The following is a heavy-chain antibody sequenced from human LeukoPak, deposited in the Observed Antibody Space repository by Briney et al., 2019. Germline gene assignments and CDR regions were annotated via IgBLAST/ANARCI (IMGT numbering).Heavy chain of an antibody. V-gene: IGHV3-23*01. D-gene: IGHD6-13*01. J-gene: IGHJ3*02. CDR3: ARQSGYSSRWYSAFDI. CDR1: GFSCSTRG. CDR2: ISGNDEST. Sequence: QPGGSLRLSCAASGFSCSTRGMSWVRQAPEKGLEWVSAISGNDESTFYADSVKGRFTISRDNSKQTLYLQMNSLRAEDTAVYYCARQSGYSSRWYSAFDIWGQGTMVTVSS.